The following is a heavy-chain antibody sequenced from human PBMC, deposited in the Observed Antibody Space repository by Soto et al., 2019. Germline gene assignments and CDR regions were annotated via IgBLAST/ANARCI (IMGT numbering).Heavy chain of an antibody. Sequence: GASVKVSCKASGYTFTSYYMHWVRQAPGQGLEWMGIINPSGGSTSYAQKFQGRVTMTRDTSTSTVYMELSSLRSEDTAVYYCARDSALGVDWSNYDAWDYWGQGTLVTVSS. J-gene: IGHJ4*02. D-gene: IGHD3-9*01. CDR1: GYTFTSYY. CDR2: INPSGGST. V-gene: IGHV1-46*01. CDR3: ARDSALGVDWSNYDAWDY.